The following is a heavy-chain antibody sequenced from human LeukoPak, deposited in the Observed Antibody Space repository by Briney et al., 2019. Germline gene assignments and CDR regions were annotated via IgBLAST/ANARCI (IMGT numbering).Heavy chain of an antibody. CDR2: IRCDGSNK. J-gene: IGHJ6*03. CDR3: ANDPPFYDSSGYYCVSTYMDV. V-gene: IGHV3-30*02. CDR1: GFTFSIYG. D-gene: IGHD3-22*01. Sequence: GGSLRLSCAASGFTFSIYGMHWVRQAPGKGLEWVAFIRCDGSNKYYTDSVKGRFTISRDNSKNALYLQMDSLRAEDTAVCYCANDPPFYDSSGYYCVSTYMDVWGKGTTVTISS.